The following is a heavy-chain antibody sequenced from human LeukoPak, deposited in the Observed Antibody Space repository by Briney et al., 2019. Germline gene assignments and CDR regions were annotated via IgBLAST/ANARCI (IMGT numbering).Heavy chain of an antibody. CDR1: GFTFSSYS. V-gene: IGHV3-48*04. CDR3: ARAPTVSDY. Sequence: GGSLRLSCAASGFTFSSYSMNWVRQAPGKGLEWISYISGSGSVSYYEDSAKGRFTISRDNAKNSLYLQMNSLRAEDTAVYYCARAPTVSDYWGQGTLVTVSS. D-gene: IGHD4-17*01. J-gene: IGHJ4*02. CDR2: ISGSGSVS.